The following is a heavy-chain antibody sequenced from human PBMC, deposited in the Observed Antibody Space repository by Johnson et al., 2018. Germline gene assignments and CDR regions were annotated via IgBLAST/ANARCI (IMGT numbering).Heavy chain of an antibody. CDR3: AKGTVAADYMDV. Sequence: QVQLVQSGGGVVQPGRSLRLSCAASGFTFSSYGMHWVRQAPGKGLEWVAVISYDGSNKWYADSVKGRFTISRDNSKNTRYLEMNSLRAEDTAVYYCAKGTVAADYMDVWGKGTTVTVSS. D-gene: IGHD2-15*01. V-gene: IGHV3-30*18. CDR2: ISYDGSNK. J-gene: IGHJ6*03. CDR1: GFTFSSYG.